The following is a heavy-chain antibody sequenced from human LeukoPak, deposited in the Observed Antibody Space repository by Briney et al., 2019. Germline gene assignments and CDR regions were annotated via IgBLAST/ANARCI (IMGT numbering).Heavy chain of an antibody. V-gene: IGHV4-59*01. CDR1: GGSLSTYS. CDR2: IYYGGTT. D-gene: IGHD5-12*01. J-gene: IGHJ4*02. CDR3: ARDTTVASGMQH. Sequence: PSETLSLTCSVSGGSLSTYSWSWVRQSPGKRLEWIGYIYYGGTTNYNPSLKSRATISADTAKNQLSLRLRSVSAADTAIYYCARDTTVASGMQHWGQGTLVTVSS.